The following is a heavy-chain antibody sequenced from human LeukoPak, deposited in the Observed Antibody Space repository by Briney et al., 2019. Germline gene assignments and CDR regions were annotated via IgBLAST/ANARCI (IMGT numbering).Heavy chain of an antibody. Sequence: ASVKVSCKASGGTFSSYAISWVRQAPGQGLEWMGWISAYNGNTNYAQNLQGRVTMTTDTSTSTAYMELRGLRSDDTAVYYCARADEAAVAGTWDWGQGTLVTVSS. J-gene: IGHJ4*02. V-gene: IGHV1-18*01. CDR1: GGTFSSYA. D-gene: IGHD6-19*01. CDR2: ISAYNGNT. CDR3: ARADEAAVAGTWD.